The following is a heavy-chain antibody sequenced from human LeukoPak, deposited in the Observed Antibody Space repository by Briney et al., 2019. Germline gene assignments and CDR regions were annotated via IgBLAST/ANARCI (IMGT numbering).Heavy chain of an antibody. J-gene: IGHJ4*02. D-gene: IGHD3-22*01. Sequence: SETLSLTCAVYGGSFSGYYWSWIRQRPGKGLEWIGEINHSGSTNYNPSLKSRVTISVDTSKNQFSLKLSSVTAADTAVYYCAREGGSYHSSGYYSLHYYFDYWGQGTLVTVSS. CDR2: INHSGST. CDR3: AREGGSYHSSGYYSLHYYFDY. V-gene: IGHV4-34*01. CDR1: GGSFSGYY.